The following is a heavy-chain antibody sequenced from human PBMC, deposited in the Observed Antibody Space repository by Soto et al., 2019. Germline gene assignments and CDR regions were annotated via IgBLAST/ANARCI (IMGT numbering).Heavy chain of an antibody. Sequence: QVPLVQSGAEVRKPGASVKVSCKASGYTFSNYGIYWLRQAPGQGLEWLGWVSTYNGDTNYAQKFRDRVTMTTHTSTNTASMELRSLKSDDTAVYYCARGHFDFWSGYPIEYWGQGTSVTVSS. CDR1: GYTFSNYG. CDR2: VSTYNGDT. J-gene: IGHJ4*02. D-gene: IGHD3-3*01. CDR3: ARGHFDFWSGYPIEY. V-gene: IGHV1-18*04.